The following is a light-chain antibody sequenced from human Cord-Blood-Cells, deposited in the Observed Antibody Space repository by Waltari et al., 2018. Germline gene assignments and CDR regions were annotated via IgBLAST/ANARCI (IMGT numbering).Light chain of an antibody. CDR2: DVS. J-gene: IGLJ3*02. Sequence: QSALTQPASVSGSPGQPITISCTGTSRDVGGFNYVPWYQQHPGKAPKPMIYDVSNRPSGVSNRFSGSKSGNTASLTISGLQAEDEADYYCSSYTSSSTWVFGGGTKLTVL. CDR3: SSYTSSSTWV. CDR1: SRDVGGFNY. V-gene: IGLV2-14*03.